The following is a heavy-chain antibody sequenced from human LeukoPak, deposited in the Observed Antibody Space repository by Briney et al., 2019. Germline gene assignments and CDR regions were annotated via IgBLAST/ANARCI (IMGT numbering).Heavy chain of an antibody. J-gene: IGHJ4*02. CDR3: AGREHHYYDSSGYDC. CDR2: SKQDGSEK. D-gene: IGHD3-22*01. Sequence: GGSLRLTCAASGFTFISYWMTWVRQAPGKGLEWVASSKQDGSEKSYVDSVKGRFTISRDNSKNTLYLQMNSLRVEDTAVHYCAGREHHYYDSSGYDCWGQGTLVTVSS. V-gene: IGHV3-7*05. CDR1: GFTFISYW.